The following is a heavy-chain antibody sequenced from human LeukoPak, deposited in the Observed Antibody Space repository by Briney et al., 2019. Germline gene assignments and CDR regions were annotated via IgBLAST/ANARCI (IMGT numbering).Heavy chain of an antibody. Sequence: GGSLRLSRVASGFTYRRYSMNWVRQAPGKGLEWVSTISSGSDYIYHADSVRGRFTISRDNAKNSLYLQMNSLRGEDTAVYYCARARYSDFWGQGTLVTVSS. CDR3: ARARYSDF. J-gene: IGHJ4*02. V-gene: IGHV3-21*01. CDR1: GFTYRRYS. CDR2: ISSGSDYI.